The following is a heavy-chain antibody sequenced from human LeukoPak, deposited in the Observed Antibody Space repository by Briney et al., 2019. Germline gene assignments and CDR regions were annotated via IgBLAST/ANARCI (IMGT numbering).Heavy chain of an antibody. CDR3: ARGSSREAIKGNDY. Sequence: PSGSLRLSCATSGFHFSNYGMNWVRQAPGKGLEWVSGITGSGDITYYADSVKGRFTISRDNSKSTLYLQMNSLRAEDTAVYYCARGSSREAIKGNDYWGQGTLVTVSS. CDR2: ITGSGDIT. V-gene: IGHV3-23*01. CDR1: GFHFSNYG. D-gene: IGHD5-24*01. J-gene: IGHJ4*02.